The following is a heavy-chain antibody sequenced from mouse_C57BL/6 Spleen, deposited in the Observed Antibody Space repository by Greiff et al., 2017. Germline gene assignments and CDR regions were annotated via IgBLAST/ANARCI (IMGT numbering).Heavy chain of an antibody. Sequence: EVNLVESGGGLVKPGGSLKLSCAASGFTFSDYGMHWVRQAPEKGLEWVAYISSGSSTIYYADTVKGRFTISRDNAKNTLFLQMTSLRSEDTAMYYCARGANWAFDYWGQGTTLTVSS. J-gene: IGHJ2*01. CDR1: GFTFSDYG. D-gene: IGHD4-1*01. CDR2: ISSGSSTI. CDR3: ARGANWAFDY. V-gene: IGHV5-17*01.